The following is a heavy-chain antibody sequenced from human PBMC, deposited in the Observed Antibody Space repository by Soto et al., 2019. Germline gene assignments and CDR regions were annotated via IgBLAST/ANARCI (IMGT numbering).Heavy chain of an antibody. J-gene: IGHJ5*02. CDR2: ISSSSSTI. Sequence: GEPLRRSCAASGFTFSSHSMNWVRQAPGKGREWVSYISSSSSTIYYADSVKGRFTISRDNAKNSLYLQMNSLRDEDTAVYYCARDLVGATSWFDPWGQGTLVTVSS. CDR3: ARDLVGATSWFDP. D-gene: IGHD1-26*01. CDR1: GFTFSSHS. V-gene: IGHV3-48*02.